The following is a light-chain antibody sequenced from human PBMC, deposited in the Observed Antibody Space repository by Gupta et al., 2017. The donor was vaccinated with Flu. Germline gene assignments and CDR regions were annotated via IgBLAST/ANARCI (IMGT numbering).Light chain of an antibody. CDR2: DAP. Sequence: EIVLTQSPATLYLSPGERATLSCRASQSVGTYLAWYQQKPGQTPRLLISDAPNIDTVIPARFGGSGYGKNXPLTISXLEPEDFAVYYCQKRSNWPPYTFGXGTMLDI. CDR3: QKRSNWPPYT. V-gene: IGKV3-11*01. CDR1: QSVGTY. J-gene: IGKJ2*01.